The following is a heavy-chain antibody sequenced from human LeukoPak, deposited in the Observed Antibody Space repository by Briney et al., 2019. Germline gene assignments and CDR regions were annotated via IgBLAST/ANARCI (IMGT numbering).Heavy chain of an antibody. CDR2: ISYDGGNK. J-gene: IGHJ2*01. CDR3: ARGPRRLVTWYFDL. D-gene: IGHD3-9*01. CDR1: RFTFSDYV. Sequence: GGSPRLSCAASRFTFSDYVFNWLRQAPGKGLEWVAVISYDGGNKYYADSVKGRFTISRDNSKNTLYLQMNSLSPEDTAVYYCARGPRRLVTWYFDLWGRGTLVTVSS. V-gene: IGHV3-30-3*01.